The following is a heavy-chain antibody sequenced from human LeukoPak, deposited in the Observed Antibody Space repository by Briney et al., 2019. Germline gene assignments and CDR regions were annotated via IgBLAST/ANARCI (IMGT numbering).Heavy chain of an antibody. J-gene: IGHJ3*02. CDR3: ARDAPDSSGWLMAFDI. CDR1: GFTVSSNY. Sequence: GGSLRLSCAASGFTVSSNYMSWVRQAPGKGLEWVSVIYSGGSTYYADSVKGRFTISRDNSKNTLYLQMNSLRAEDTAVYYCARDAPDSSGWLMAFDIWGQGTMVTVSS. V-gene: IGHV3-66*01. D-gene: IGHD6-19*01. CDR2: IYSGGST.